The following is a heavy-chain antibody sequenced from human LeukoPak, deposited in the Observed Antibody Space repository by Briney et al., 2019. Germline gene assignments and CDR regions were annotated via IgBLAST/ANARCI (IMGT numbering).Heavy chain of an antibody. CDR2: INAGNGNT. J-gene: IGHJ4*02. Sequence: ASVKVSCKASGYTFTSYAMHWVRQAPGQRLEWMGWINAGNGNTKYSQEFQGRVTITRDTSASTAYMELSSLRSEDMAVYYCARGRGRYYDSSGSVFDYWGQGTLVTVSS. V-gene: IGHV1-3*03. CDR1: GYTFTSYA. D-gene: IGHD3-22*01. CDR3: ARGRGRYYDSSGSVFDY.